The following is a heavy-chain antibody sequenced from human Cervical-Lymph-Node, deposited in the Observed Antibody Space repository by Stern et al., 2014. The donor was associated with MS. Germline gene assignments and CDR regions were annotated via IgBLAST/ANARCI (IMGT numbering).Heavy chain of an antibody. J-gene: IGHJ4*02. CDR3: AKGYCSGGSCYPVFDY. V-gene: IGHV3-9*01. D-gene: IGHD2-15*01. CDR2: ISWNSGSI. CDR1: GFTFDDYA. Sequence: EVQLVESGGGLVQPGRSLRLSCAASGFTFDDYAMHWVRQAPGKGLEWVSGISWNSGSIGYADSVKGRFTISRDNAKNSLYLQMNSLRAEDTALYYCAKGYCSGGSCYPVFDYWGQGTLVTVSS.